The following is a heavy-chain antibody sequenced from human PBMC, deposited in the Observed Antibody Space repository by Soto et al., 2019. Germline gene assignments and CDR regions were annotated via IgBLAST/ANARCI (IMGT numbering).Heavy chain of an antibody. CDR3: ARVLRGSSGWPYYYNYMDV. Sequence: SETLSLTCTVSGGSISSYYWSWIRQPPGKGLEWIGYIYYSGSTNYNPSLKSRVTISVDTSKNQFSLKLSSVTAADTAVYYCARVLRGSSGWPYYYNYMDVWGKGTTVTVSS. J-gene: IGHJ6*03. D-gene: IGHD6-19*01. V-gene: IGHV4-59*01. CDR2: IYYSGST. CDR1: GGSISSYY.